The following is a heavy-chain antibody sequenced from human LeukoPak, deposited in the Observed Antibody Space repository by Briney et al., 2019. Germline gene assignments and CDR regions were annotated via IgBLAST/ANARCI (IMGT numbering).Heavy chain of an antibody. Sequence: TSETLSLTCTVSGGSISSRSDYWGGIRQAPGKGREWIASIYYHENTYYNSSLKSRVTISVDTSKNQFSLKLNSVTAADTAVYFCARRAYSAAYWKHFDYWGQGTLVTVSS. CDR3: ARRAYSAAYWKHFDY. V-gene: IGHV4-39*01. CDR1: GGSISSRSDY. J-gene: IGHJ4*02. CDR2: IYYHENT. D-gene: IGHD1-1*01.